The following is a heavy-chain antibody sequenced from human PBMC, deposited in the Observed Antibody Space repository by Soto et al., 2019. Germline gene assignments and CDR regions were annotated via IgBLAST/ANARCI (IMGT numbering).Heavy chain of an antibody. Sequence: SVKVSCKASGGTFSSYAISWVRQAPGQGLEWMGGIIPIFGTANYAQKFQGRVTITADESTSTAYMELSSLRAEDTAVYYCAKGQCDPDCYVFDSWGQGTLVTVSS. CDR2: IIPIFGTA. CDR3: AKGQCDPDCYVFDS. D-gene: IGHD2-21*02. CDR1: GGTFSSYA. J-gene: IGHJ4*02. V-gene: IGHV1-69*13.